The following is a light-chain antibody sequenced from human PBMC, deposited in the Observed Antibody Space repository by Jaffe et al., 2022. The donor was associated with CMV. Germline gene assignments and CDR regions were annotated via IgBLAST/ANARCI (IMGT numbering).Light chain of an antibody. Sequence: QSALTQPASVSGSPGQSITISCAGTSSDVGTYTRVSWYQQHPGKAPKLMIYEVTERPSGVSDRFSGSKSGNTASLTISGLQAEDEGDYYCCSYVSGSTYVFGTGTKVTVL. V-gene: IGLV2-23*02. CDR2: EVT. CDR3: CSYVSGSTYV. CDR1: SSDVGTYTR. J-gene: IGLJ1*01.